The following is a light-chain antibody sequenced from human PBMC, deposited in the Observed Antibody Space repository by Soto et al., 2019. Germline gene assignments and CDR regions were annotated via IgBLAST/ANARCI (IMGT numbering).Light chain of an antibody. Sequence: QSVLTQPPSASVSPGQSVTISCTGTSSDVGGYNYVSWYQHHPGKAPKLIIYEVTKRPSGVPDRFSGSKSGNTASLSVSGLQAEDEADYYCSSYADTTYVFGTGTRSPS. CDR3: SSYADTTYV. J-gene: IGLJ1*01. CDR1: SSDVGGYNY. V-gene: IGLV2-8*01. CDR2: EVT.